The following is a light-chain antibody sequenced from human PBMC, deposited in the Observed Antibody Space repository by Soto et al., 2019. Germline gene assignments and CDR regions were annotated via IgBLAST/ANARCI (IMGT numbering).Light chain of an antibody. CDR2: GAS. CDR1: QSVSSSY. Sequence: EIVLTQSPGTLSLSPGERATLSFRASQSVSSSYLAWYQQKPGQAPRLLIYGASSRATGIPDRFSGSGSGTDFTLTVSRLEPEDFAVYYCQQYGSSLSITFGQGTRPEI. J-gene: IGKJ5*01. CDR3: QQYGSSLSIT. V-gene: IGKV3-20*01.